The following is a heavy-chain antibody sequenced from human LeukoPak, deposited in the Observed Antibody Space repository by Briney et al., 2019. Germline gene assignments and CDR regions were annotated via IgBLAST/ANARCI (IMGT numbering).Heavy chain of an antibody. J-gene: IGHJ4*02. CDR3: ASSSWRKNFDY. V-gene: IGHV3-53*01. Sequence: GGSLRLSCAASGFTVSSNYMSWVRQAPGKGLEWVSVICSGGSTYYADSVKGRFTISRDNSKNTLYLQMNSLRAEDTAVYYCASSSWRKNFDYWGQGTLVTVSS. D-gene: IGHD6-13*01. CDR2: ICSGGST. CDR1: GFTVSSNY.